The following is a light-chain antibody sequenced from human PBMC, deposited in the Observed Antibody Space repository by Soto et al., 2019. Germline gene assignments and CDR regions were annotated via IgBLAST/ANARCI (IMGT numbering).Light chain of an antibody. V-gene: IGKV4-1*01. Sequence: DIVMTQSPDSLAVSLGERATINCKSSQSVLYSSNNKNYLAWYQQRPGQPPKLLIYWASTRESGVPDRFSGSGSGTEFTLTITSLQAEDVAVYYCQQYESTPRTFGQGTKLEIK. CDR2: WAS. CDR3: QQYESTPRT. CDR1: QSVLYSSNNKNY. J-gene: IGKJ2*01.